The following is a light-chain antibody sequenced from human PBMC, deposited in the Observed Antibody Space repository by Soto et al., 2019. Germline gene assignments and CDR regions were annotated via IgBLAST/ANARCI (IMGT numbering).Light chain of an antibody. CDR3: QQYYSYPPIT. CDR2: AAS. J-gene: IGKJ5*01. V-gene: IGKV1-8*01. CDR1: QGISSY. Sequence: AIRMTQSPSSLSASTGDRVTITCRASQGISSYLAWYQQKPGKAPKLLIYAASTLQSGVPSRFSGSGSGTDFTLTISCLQSEDFANYYGQQYYSYPPITFGQGTRLEIK.